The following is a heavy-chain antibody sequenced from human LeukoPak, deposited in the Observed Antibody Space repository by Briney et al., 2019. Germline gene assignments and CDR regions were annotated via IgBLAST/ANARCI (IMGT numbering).Heavy chain of an antibody. CDR1: GFTFSSYG. CDR2: ISYDGSSK. D-gene: IGHD6-19*01. CDR3: AKQRSGGSGWCMDY. V-gene: IGHV3-30*18. J-gene: IGHJ4*02. Sequence: GRSLRLSCAASGFTFSSYGVHWVRQAPGKGLEWVAVISYDGSSKYYTDSMEGRFTISRDDSKNTLYLQMNSLRAEDTAVYYCAKQRSGGSGWCMDYWGQGTLVTVSS.